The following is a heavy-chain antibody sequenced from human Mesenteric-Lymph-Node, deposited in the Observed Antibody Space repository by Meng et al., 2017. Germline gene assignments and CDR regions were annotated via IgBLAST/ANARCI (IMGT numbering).Heavy chain of an antibody. V-gene: IGHV3-43D*03. J-gene: IGHJ4*02. CDR3: AKGTEHSSSYYFDY. CDR2: ISWDGGST. D-gene: IGHD6-13*01. Sequence: GESLKISCAASGFTFSSYEMNWVRQAPGKGLEWVSLISWDGGSTYYADSVKGRFTISRDNSKNSLYLQMNSLRAEDTALYYCAKGTEHSSSYYFDYWGQGTLVTVSS. CDR1: GFTFSSYE.